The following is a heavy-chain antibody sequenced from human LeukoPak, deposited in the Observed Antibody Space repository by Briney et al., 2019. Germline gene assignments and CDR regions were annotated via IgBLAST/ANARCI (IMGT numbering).Heavy chain of an antibody. J-gene: IGHJ4*02. Sequence: SETLSLTCTVSGGSISSGGYYWSWIRQHPGKGLEWIGYIYYSGSTYYNPSLTSRVSISVDTSKNHFSLKLSSVTAADTAVYYCAREARGNYDILTGYYGTSGIDYWGQGTLVTVSS. D-gene: IGHD3-9*01. CDR1: GGSISSGGYY. V-gene: IGHV4-31*03. CDR3: AREARGNYDILTGYYGTSGIDY. CDR2: IYYSGST.